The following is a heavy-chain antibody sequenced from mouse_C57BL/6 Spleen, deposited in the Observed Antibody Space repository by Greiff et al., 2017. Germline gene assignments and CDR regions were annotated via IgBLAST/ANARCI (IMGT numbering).Heavy chain of an antibody. CDR3: ARGTAQAYYAMDY. Sequence: VQLQQPGAELVRPGTSVKLSCKASGYTFTSYWMHWVKQRPGQGLEWIGVIDPSDSYTNYNQKFKGKATLTVDTSSSTAYMQLSSLTSEDSAVYYCARGTAQAYYAMDYWGQGTSVTVSS. CDR1: GYTFTSYW. V-gene: IGHV1-59*01. J-gene: IGHJ4*01. CDR2: IDPSDSYT. D-gene: IGHD3-2*02.